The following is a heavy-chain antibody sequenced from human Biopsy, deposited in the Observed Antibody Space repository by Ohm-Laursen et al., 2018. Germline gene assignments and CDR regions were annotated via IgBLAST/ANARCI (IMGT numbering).Heavy chain of an antibody. J-gene: IGHJ1*01. CDR2: NIPILGTG. CDR1: GGTFSNYG. V-gene: IGHV1-69*06. D-gene: IGHD3-9*01. Sequence: SVKVSCKVPGGTFSNYGANWVRQAPGQGLEWLGGNIPILGTGNYAQKFQDRVTVAADTSTSTATMELRSLRSDDTAVYYCATKLTGYFHHWGQGTLVIVSS. CDR3: ATKLTGYFHH.